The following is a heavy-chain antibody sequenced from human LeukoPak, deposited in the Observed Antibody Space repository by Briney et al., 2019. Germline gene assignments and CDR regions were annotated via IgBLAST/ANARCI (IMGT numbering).Heavy chain of an antibody. CDR1: GYTLTELS. V-gene: IGHV1-24*01. D-gene: IGHD6-13*01. Sequence: ASVKVSCKVSGYTLTELSLHWVRQAPGKGLEWMGGFDPEAGGTINAQKFQGRVTVTEDTSTDTAYMELSSLRSEDTAVYYCAREMTRGDSSSYAYWGQGTLVTVSS. J-gene: IGHJ4*02. CDR2: FDPEAGGT. CDR3: AREMTRGDSSSYAY.